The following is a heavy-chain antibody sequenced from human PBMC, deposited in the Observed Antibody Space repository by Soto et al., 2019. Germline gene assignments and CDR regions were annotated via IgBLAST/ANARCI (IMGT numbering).Heavy chain of an antibody. D-gene: IGHD1-7*01. CDR3: ARVGRTPYWYFDL. V-gene: IGHV4-59*01. Sequence: SETLSLTCTVSGGSISSYYWSWIRQPPGKGLEWIGYIYYSGSTNYNPSLKSRVTISVDTSKNQFSLKLSSVTAADTAVYYCARVGRTPYWYFDLWGRGTLVTVSS. CDR1: GGSISSYY. J-gene: IGHJ2*01. CDR2: IYYSGST.